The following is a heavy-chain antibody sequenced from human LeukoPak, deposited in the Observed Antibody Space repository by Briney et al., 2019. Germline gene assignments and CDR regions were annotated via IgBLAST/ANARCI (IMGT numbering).Heavy chain of an antibody. D-gene: IGHD2-15*01. CDR3: ARDLEGYCSGGSCYTDY. J-gene: IGHJ4*02. V-gene: IGHV3-20*04. CDR1: GFTFSSYW. CDR2: INWNGGST. Sequence: GGSLRLSCAASGFTFSSYWMHWVRQAPGKGLEWVSGINWNGGSTGYADSVKGRFTISRDNAKNSLYLQMNSLRAEDTALYYCARDLEGYCSGGSCYTDYWGQGTLVTVSS.